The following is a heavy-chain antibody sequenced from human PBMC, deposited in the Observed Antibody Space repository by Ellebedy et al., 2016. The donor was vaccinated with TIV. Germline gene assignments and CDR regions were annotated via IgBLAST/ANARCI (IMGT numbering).Heavy chain of an antibody. CDR3: ARGMGPTTVYYYNRMDV. V-gene: IGHV1-2*02. D-gene: IGHD4-11*01. J-gene: IGHJ6*02. CDR2: INPNIDDT. CDR1: GYTFTGYY. Sequence: AASVKVSCKASGYTFTGYYIHWVRQAPGQGLEWVGWINPNIDDTNYAQKFQDRVTMTWDTSISTAYMELSMLRSDDTPVYYCARGMGPTTVYYYNRMDVWGQGTTVAVSS.